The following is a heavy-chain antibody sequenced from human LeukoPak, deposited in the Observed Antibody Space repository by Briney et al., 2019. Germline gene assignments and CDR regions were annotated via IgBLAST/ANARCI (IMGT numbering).Heavy chain of an antibody. D-gene: IGHD2-15*01. CDR1: GGSISSSSYY. J-gene: IGHJ5*02. V-gene: IGHV4-39*01. CDR3: PRVVVVAAGWFDP. CDR2: IYYSGST. Sequence: SETLSLTCTVSGGSISSSSYYWGWIRQPPGKGLEWIGSIYYSGSTYYNPSLKSRVTISVDTSKNQFSLKLSSVTAADTAVYYCPRVVVVAAGWFDPWGQGTLVTVSS.